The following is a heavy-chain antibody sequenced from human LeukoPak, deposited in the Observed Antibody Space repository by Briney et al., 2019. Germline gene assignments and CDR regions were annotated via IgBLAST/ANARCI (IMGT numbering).Heavy chain of an antibody. CDR1: GGSFSGYY. CDR3: ARGLQDHFWSGYFYYYYGMDV. CDR2: INHSGST. J-gene: IGHJ6*02. Sequence: SETLSLTCAVYGGSFSGYYWSWIRQPPGKGLEWIGEINHSGSTNYNPYLRSRVTISVDTSKNQFSLKLSSVTAADTAVYYCARGLQDHFWSGYFYYYYGMDVWGQGPMVTVSS. V-gene: IGHV4-34*01. D-gene: IGHD3-3*01.